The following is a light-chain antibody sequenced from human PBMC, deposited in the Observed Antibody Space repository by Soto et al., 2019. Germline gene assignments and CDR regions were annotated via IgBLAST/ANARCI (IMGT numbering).Light chain of an antibody. CDR1: QSVRSNF. CDR3: QRYDSFRT. V-gene: IGKV3-20*01. J-gene: IGKJ1*01. CDR2: GAS. Sequence: IVLTHSPGTLSFSPGGIAALSVRASQSVRSNFLAWYQQKPGQAPRLLIYGASNRATGIPDRFSGSGSGTDFTLTITRLEPEDFAMYYCQRYDSFRTFGQGTKVDIK.